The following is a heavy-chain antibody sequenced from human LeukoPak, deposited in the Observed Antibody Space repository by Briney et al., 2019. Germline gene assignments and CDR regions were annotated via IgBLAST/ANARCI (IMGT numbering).Heavy chain of an antibody. Sequence: SETLSLTCAVDGGSFSGYYWSWIRQPPGKGLEWIGRIYTSGSTNYNPSLKSRVTISVDTSKNQFSLKLSSVTAADTAVYYCARGRGYSYGIVDYWGQGTLVTVSS. CDR3: ARGRGYSYGIVDY. J-gene: IGHJ4*02. V-gene: IGHV4-4*08. CDR1: GGSFSGYY. CDR2: IYTSGST. D-gene: IGHD5-18*01.